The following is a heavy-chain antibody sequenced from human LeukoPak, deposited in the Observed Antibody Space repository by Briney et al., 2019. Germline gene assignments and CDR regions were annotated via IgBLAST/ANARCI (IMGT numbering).Heavy chain of an antibody. J-gene: IGHJ4*02. V-gene: IGHV1-8*03. D-gene: IGHD4-23*01. CDR3: ARSRPNDYGDKPFDH. CDR1: GYTFTSYD. CDR2: MNPNSGNT. Sequence: GASVKVSCKASGYTFTSYDINWVRQATGQGLEWMGWMNPNSGNTGYAQKFQGRVTITRNTSISTAYMELSSLRSEDTAVYYCARSRPNDYGDKPFDHWGQGTLVTVSS.